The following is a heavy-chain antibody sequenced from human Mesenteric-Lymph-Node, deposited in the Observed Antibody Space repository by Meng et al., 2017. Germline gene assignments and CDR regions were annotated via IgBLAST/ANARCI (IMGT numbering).Heavy chain of an antibody. D-gene: IGHD1-26*01. Sequence: GESLKISCAASGFTFSNAWMSWVRQAPGKGLEWVGRIKSKTDGGTTDYAAPVKGRFNISRDDSKNTLYLQMNSLKTEDTAVYYCTTTRRQWELLRFNFFSYGDTAFDIWGQGTMVTVSS. CDR3: TTTRRQWELLRFNFFSYGDTAFDI. J-gene: IGHJ3*02. V-gene: IGHV3-15*01. CDR1: GFTFSNAW. CDR2: IKSKTDGGTT.